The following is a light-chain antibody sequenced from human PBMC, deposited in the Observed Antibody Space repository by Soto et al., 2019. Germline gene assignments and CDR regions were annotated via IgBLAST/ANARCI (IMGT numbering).Light chain of an antibody. CDR1: QSVSRN. CDR2: GAS. Sequence: EVVMTQSPATVSVSPGERATLSCRASQSVSRNLAWYRQKPGQAPRLLMYGASTRATSISDRFSGSGSGTEFTLTISSLQSEDVAVYYCQQYNKWPLTFGGGTKVEIK. CDR3: QQYNKWPLT. J-gene: IGKJ4*01. V-gene: IGKV3-15*01.